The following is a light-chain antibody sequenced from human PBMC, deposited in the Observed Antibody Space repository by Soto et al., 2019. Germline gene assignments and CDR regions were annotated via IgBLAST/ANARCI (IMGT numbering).Light chain of an antibody. Sequence: EIVMTQSPATLSVSPGERATLSCRASQSVRSNLAWYQQKRGQAPRLLIYGASNRATGIPARFSGSGSGTEFTLTISSLQSEDFPIYAYHQYNYWPLTFGGGTTVEI. J-gene: IGKJ4*01. CDR3: HQYNYWPLT. V-gene: IGKV3-15*01. CDR1: QSVRSN. CDR2: GAS.